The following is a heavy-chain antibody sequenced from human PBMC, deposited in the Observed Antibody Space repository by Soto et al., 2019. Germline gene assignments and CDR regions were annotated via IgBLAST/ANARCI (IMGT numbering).Heavy chain of an antibody. Sequence: QVQLQQWGAGLLKPSETLSLTCGAYGESFSVYYWSWIRQPPGKGLEWIGEINHSGSTNYNPSLKSRVTISVDTSKNHLSLKLSSVTAADTAVYYCAREKHPWVAVPVRQLKSTWWFDSWGQGTLVTVSS. V-gene: IGHV4-34*01. CDR3: AREKHPWVAVPVRQLKSTWWFDS. CDR1: GESFSVYY. CDR2: INHSGST. J-gene: IGHJ5*01. D-gene: IGHD6-19*01.